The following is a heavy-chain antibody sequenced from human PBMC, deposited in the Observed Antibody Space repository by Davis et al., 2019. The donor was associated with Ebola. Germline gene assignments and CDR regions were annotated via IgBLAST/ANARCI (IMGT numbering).Heavy chain of an antibody. Sequence: AASVKVSCKTSGYRFTTYGVSWVRQVAGQGPEWMGWISPFNGNTNYAQKFQGRVTITADKSTSTAYMELSSLRSEDTAVYYCARDVGMATITDYWGQGTLVTVSS. D-gene: IGHD5-24*01. CDR3: ARDVGMATITDY. J-gene: IGHJ4*02. V-gene: IGHV1-18*01. CDR1: GYRFTTYG. CDR2: ISPFNGNT.